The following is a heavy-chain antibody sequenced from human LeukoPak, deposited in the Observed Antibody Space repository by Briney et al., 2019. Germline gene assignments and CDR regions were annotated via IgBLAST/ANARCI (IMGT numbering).Heavy chain of an antibody. D-gene: IGHD2-21*02. V-gene: IGHV4-59*08. CDR2: VYYSGAT. Sequence: SETLSLTCTVSGGSISTYYWSWIRQPPGKGLEWIGYVYYSGATNYNLSLKSRGTISLDTSKNQFSLRLTSVTAADTAMYYCARHGDLLSPFQTWGQGTLVTVSS. J-gene: IGHJ5*02. CDR3: ARHGDLLSPFQT. CDR1: GGSISTYY.